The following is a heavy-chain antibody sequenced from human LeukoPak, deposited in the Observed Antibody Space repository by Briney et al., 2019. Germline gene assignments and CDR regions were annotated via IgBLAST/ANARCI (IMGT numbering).Heavy chain of an antibody. J-gene: IGHJ6*02. D-gene: IGHD3-3*01. Sequence: ASVTVSCKASGYTFTIYDINWVRQATGQGLEWMGWMNPNSGNTGYAQKFQGRVTMTRNTSISTAYMELSSLRSEDTAVYYCARYADFWSGYHYYYYGMDVWGQGTTVTVSS. V-gene: IGHV1-8*01. CDR2: MNPNSGNT. CDR3: ARYADFWSGYHYYYYGMDV. CDR1: GYTFTIYD.